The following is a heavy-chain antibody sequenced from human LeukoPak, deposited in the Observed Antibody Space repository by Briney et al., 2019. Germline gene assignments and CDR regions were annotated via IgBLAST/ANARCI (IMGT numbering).Heavy chain of an antibody. J-gene: IGHJ6*02. CDR1: GFTFSSHA. V-gene: IGHV3-48*01. D-gene: IGHD3-3*02. CDR2: ISSSSRTI. Sequence: GGSLRLSCAASGFTFSSHALNWVRQAPGKGLEWVSYISSSSRTISYADSVKGRFTISRDNAKNSLYLQMNSLRAEDTAVYYCARIRYYAMDVWGQGTTVTASS. CDR3: ARIRYYAMDV.